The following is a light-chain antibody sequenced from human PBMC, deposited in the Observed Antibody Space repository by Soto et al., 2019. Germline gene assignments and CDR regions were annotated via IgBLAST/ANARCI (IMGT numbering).Light chain of an antibody. J-gene: IGKJ1*01. Sequence: DIEVSRAASARSASGAEKLTITCRSNQSISTYLHWYQQKPGTAPKLLIYATSNLQSGVPSRFSGSGSGTDFTLTISSRQPEDFATYYCKQPDSPPWTFGQGTKVDIK. V-gene: IGKV1-39*01. CDR1: QSISTY. CDR2: ATS. CDR3: KQPDSPPWT.